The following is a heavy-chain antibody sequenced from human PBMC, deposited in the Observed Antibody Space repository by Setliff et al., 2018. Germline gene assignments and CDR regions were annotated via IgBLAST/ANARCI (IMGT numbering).Heavy chain of an antibody. D-gene: IGHD3-3*01. J-gene: IGHJ6*03. CDR2: MYSSGST. CDR3: ARQKYWSGYYGEGYYYYMDV. CDR1: GGPINSDRYY. V-gene: IGHV4-39*01. Sequence: KTSETLSLTCTVSGGPINSDRYYWGWIRQPPGKGLEWIGSMYSSGSTYYNPSLKSRVTIFADTSKNQFSLLLNSVTAADTALYYCARQKYWSGYYGEGYYYYMDVWG.